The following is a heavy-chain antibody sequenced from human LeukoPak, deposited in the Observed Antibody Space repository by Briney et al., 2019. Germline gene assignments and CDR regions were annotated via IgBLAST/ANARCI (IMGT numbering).Heavy chain of an antibody. J-gene: IGHJ3*02. Sequence: GASVKVSCKASGYTFTSYDINWVRQATGQGLEWMGWMNPNSGNTGYAQKFQGRVTMTRNTSISTAYMELSSLRSEDTAVYYCAGARAARDAFDIWGQGTMVTVSS. D-gene: IGHD6-13*01. CDR2: MNPNSGNT. V-gene: IGHV1-8*01. CDR3: AGARAARDAFDI. CDR1: GYTFTSYD.